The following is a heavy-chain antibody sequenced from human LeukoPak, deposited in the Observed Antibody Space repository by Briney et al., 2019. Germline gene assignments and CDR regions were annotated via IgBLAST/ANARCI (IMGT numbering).Heavy chain of an antibody. Sequence: GGSLRLFCAASGFTFSSYAMRWVRQAPGKGLEWVSAISGSGGSTYYADSVKGRFTISRDNSKNTLYLQMNSLRAEDTAVYYCASDILTGYNETNYWGQGTQVTVSS. D-gene: IGHD3-9*01. J-gene: IGHJ4*02. CDR3: ASDILTGYNETNY. V-gene: IGHV3-23*01. CDR2: ISGSGGST. CDR1: GFTFSSYA.